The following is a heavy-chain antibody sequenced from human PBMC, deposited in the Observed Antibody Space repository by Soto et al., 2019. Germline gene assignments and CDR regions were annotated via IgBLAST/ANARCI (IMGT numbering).Heavy chain of an antibody. CDR2: INHSGST. CDR3: ARGLAPAT. J-gene: IGHJ5*01. Sequence: SETLSLTCAVYGGSFSGYYWSWIRQPPGKGLEWIGEINHSGSTNYNPSLKSRVTISVDTSKNQFSLHLTSVTAADTAVYYCARGLAPATWGHGTLVTVSS. D-gene: IGHD6-25*01. V-gene: IGHV4-34*01. CDR1: GGSFSGYY.